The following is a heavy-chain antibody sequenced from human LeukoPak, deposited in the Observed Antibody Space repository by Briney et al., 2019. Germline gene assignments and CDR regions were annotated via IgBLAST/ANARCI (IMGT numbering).Heavy chain of an antibody. CDR3: AKVNYYDSTGFFDY. J-gene: IGHJ4*02. CDR2: ISASGGRT. D-gene: IGHD3-22*01. CDR1: GFTFSSYA. Sequence: GGSLRLSRAASGFTFSSYAMSWVRQAPGKGLEWVSAISASGGRTDYADSVKGRFTISRDNSKNTLYLQMNSLRAEDTAVYDCAKVNYYDSTGFFDYWGQGTLVTVSS. V-gene: IGHV3-23*01.